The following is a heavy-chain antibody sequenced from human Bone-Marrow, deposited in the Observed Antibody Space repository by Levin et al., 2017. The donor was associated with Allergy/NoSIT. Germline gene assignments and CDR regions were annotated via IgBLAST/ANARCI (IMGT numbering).Heavy chain of an antibody. CDR3: TTVDLGYCSSTKCFDH. V-gene: IGHV3-30-3*01. Sequence: GGSLRLSCAASGFSFSSYAIHWVRQAPGKGLEWVAVISYNGGQKYYADSVQGRFIISRDNSNNTLYLQLNNLRADDTAIYYCTTVDLGYCSSTKCFDHWGQGTLVTVSS. CDR2: ISYNGGQK. CDR1: GFSFSSYA. J-gene: IGHJ5*02. D-gene: IGHD2-2*01.